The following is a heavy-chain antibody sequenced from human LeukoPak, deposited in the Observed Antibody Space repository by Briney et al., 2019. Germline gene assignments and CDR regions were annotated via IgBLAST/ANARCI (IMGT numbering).Heavy chain of an antibody. CDR2: ISSSSSYI. D-gene: IGHD5-12*01. J-gene: IGHJ6*03. CDR1: GFTFSSYS. V-gene: IGHV3-21*01. Sequence: GGSLRLSCAASGFTFSSYSMNWVRQAPGKGLEWVSSISSSSSYIYYADSVKGRFTISRDNAKNSLYLQMNSLRAEDTAVYYCARGYSGYDDYYYYMDVWGKGTTVTVSS. CDR3: ARGYSGYDDYYYYMDV.